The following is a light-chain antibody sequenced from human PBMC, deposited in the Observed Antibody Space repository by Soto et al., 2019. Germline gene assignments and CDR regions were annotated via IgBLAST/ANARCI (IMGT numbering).Light chain of an antibody. CDR3: SSCRSTNKEVL. CDR2: EVS. J-gene: IGLJ2*01. CDR1: SRDVGGHNY. Sequence: QSALTQPASVSGSPGQSITISCNGTSRDVGGHNYVSWYQQRPGKAPRLIIYEVSNRPSGVSNRFSGSKSGKTASLTISGLQPEDEADYYCSSCRSTNKEVLFGGGTKVTVL. V-gene: IGLV2-14*01.